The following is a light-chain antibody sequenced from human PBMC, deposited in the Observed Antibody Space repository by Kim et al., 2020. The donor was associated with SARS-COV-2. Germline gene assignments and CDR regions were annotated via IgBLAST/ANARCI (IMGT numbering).Light chain of an antibody. CDR1: QSVSNY. CDR2: DAS. V-gene: IGKV3-11*01. J-gene: IGKJ4*01. CDR3: QQRSNWPPRT. Sequence: EIVLTQSPATLSLSPVERATLSCRASQSVSNYLAWYQQKPGQAPRLLIYDASNRATGIPARFSGSGSGTDFTLTISSLEPEDFAVYYCQQRSNWPPRTFGGGTKVDIK.